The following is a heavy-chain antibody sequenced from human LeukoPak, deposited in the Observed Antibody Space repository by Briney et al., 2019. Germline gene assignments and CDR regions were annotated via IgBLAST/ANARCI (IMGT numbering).Heavy chain of an antibody. D-gene: IGHD3-16*01. J-gene: IGHJ3*02. Sequence: GGSLRLSCAASGFTFDDYAMHWVRQAPGKGLEWVSGISWNSGSIGYADSVKGRFTISRDNAKNSLYLRMNSLRAEDTALYYCAKAFMITFGGPDAFDIWGQGTMVTVSS. V-gene: IGHV3-9*01. CDR3: AKAFMITFGGPDAFDI. CDR2: ISWNSGSI. CDR1: GFTFDDYA.